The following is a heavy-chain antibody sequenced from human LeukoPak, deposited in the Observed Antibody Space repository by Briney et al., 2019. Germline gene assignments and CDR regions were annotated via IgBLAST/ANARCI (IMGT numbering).Heavy chain of an antibody. Sequence: SETLSLTCTVSGGSISSSSYYWGWIRQPPGKGLEWIGSIYYTGSTTYNPSLKSRVTISIDTSKNQFSLRLTSVAAADTAIYYCARGIAAAGGNWFDPWGQGTVVIVSS. CDR2: IYYTGST. CDR3: ARGIAAAGGNWFDP. V-gene: IGHV4-39*07. D-gene: IGHD6-13*01. CDR1: GGSISSSSYY. J-gene: IGHJ5*01.